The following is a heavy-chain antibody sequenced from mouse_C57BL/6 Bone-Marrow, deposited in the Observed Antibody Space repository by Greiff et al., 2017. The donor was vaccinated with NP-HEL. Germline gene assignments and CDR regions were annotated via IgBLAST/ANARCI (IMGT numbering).Heavy chain of an antibody. CDR1: GFTFTDYY. V-gene: IGHV7-3*01. CDR2: IRNKANGYTT. CDR3: ARYDPPWFAY. J-gene: IGHJ3*01. Sequence: EVKLVESGGGLVQPGGSLSLSCAASGFTFTDYYMSWVRQPPGKALEWLGFIRNKANGYTTEYSASVKGRFTISRDNSQSILYLQMNALRAEDSATYDCARYDPPWFAYWGQGTLVTVSA.